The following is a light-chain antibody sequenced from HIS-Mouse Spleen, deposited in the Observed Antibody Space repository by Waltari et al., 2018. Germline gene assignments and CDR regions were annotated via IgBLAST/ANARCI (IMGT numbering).Light chain of an antibody. J-gene: IGLJ2*01. Sequence: SYELTQPPSVSVSPGQTARITCSGDALPKKYAYCYQQKSGQAPVLVIYEESKRPSGIPEGFAGSSSGTMATLTFSGAQVEDEADYYCYSTDSSGNHRVFGGGTKLTVL. V-gene: IGLV3-10*01. CDR1: ALPKKY. CDR2: EES. CDR3: YSTDSSGNHRV.